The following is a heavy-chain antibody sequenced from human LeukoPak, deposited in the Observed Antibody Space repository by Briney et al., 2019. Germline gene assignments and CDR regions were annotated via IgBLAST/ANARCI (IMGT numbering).Heavy chain of an antibody. CDR3: ARGDGYRNAFDI. D-gene: IGHD5-24*01. CDR2: IIPIFGTA. V-gene: IGHV1-69*05. Sequence: GASVKVSCKASGGTFSSYAISWVRQAPGQGLEWMGGIIPIFGTANYAQKFQGRVTITTDESTSTAYMELSSLRSEDTAVYYCARGDGYRNAFDIWGQGTMVTVSS. J-gene: IGHJ3*02. CDR1: GGTFSSYA.